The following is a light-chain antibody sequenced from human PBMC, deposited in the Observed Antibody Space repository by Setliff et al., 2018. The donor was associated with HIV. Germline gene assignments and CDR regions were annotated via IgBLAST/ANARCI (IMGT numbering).Light chain of an antibody. CDR2: GST. CDR1: NSNIGAGPQ. Sequence: QSVLTQPPSVSGAPGQRVTISCTGSNSNIGAGPQVHWYQHLPGTAPKLLVYGSTNRPSGVPDRFSGSKSGTSAPLAITGLQAEDEADYYCQTYDTSLHIYVFGTGTKVTVL. V-gene: IGLV1-40*01. CDR3: QTYDTSLHIYV. J-gene: IGLJ1*01.